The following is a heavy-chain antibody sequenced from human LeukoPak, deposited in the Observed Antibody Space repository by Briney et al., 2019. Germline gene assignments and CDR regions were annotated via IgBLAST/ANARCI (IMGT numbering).Heavy chain of an antibody. V-gene: IGHV3-23*01. J-gene: IGHJ5*02. CDR1: GLIFSNYA. Sequence: PGGSLRLSCAASGLIFSNYAMSWVRQAQGKGLEWVSVIGGSGVNTYYADSVKGRFTISRDNPKNTLFLQMNSLRAEDTAVYYCAKGMSGSSPYNWFDPWGQGTLVTVSS. CDR2: IGGSGVNT. D-gene: IGHD1-26*01. CDR3: AKGMSGSSPYNWFDP.